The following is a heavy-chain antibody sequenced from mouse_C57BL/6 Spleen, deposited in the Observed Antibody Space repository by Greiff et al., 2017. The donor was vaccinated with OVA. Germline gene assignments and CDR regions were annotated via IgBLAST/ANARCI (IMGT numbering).Heavy chain of an antibody. D-gene: IGHD2-1*01. V-gene: IGHV1-82*01. CDR3: AQSDGNCVFYAMDY. Sequence: VQLQQSGPELVKPGASVKISCKASGYAFSSSWMNWVKQRPGKGLEWIGRIYPGDGDTNYNGKFKGKATLTADKSSSTASMQLSSLTSEDSAVSFFAQSDGNCVFYAMDYWGQGTSVTVSS. CDR2: IYPGDGDT. CDR1: GYAFSSSW. J-gene: IGHJ4*01.